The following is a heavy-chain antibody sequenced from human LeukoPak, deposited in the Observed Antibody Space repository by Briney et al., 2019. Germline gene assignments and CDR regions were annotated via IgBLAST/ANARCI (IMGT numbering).Heavy chain of an antibody. CDR1: GFTFSDFY. J-gene: IGHJ4*02. CDR2: INKDGSEE. Sequence: GSLRLSCAASGFTFSDFYMSWVRQAPGKGLEWVANINKDGSEEKYVDSVKGRFTISRDNAKNSLYLQMSSLRADDTAVYYCARWPHCQDFWGRGTRVTVSS. CDR3: ARWPHCQDF. V-gene: IGHV3-7*03.